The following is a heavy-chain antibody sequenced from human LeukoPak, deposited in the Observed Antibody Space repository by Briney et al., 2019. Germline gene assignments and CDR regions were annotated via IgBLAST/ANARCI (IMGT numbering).Heavy chain of an antibody. CDR1: GFPFSSYA. Sequence: GGSLRLSCSASGFPFSSYAMHWVRQAPGKGLEYVSAISDSGGSTYYADSVKGRFTISRDNAKNSLFLQMNSLRDEDTAVYYCARGYYSLGYFDYWGQGALVTVSS. CDR2: ISDSGGST. V-gene: IGHV3-64*04. CDR3: ARGYYSLGYFDY. D-gene: IGHD3-22*01. J-gene: IGHJ4*02.